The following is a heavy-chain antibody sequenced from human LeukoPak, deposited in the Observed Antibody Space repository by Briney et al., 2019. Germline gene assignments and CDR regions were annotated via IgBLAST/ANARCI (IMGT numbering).Heavy chain of an antibody. V-gene: IGHV4-34*01. CDR1: GGSFSGYY. D-gene: IGHD3-3*01. CDR3: ARELTRFCSGYYNYFDY. CDR2: INHSGST. Sequence: SETLSLTCAVYGGSFSGYYWSWIRQPPGKGLEWIGEINHSGSTNYNPSLKSRVTISVDTSKNQFSLKLSSVTAADTAVYYCARELTRFCSGYYNYFDYWGQGTLVTVSS. J-gene: IGHJ4*02.